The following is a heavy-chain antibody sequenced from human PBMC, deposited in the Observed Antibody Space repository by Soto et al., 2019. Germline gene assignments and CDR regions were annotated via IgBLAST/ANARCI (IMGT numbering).Heavy chain of an antibody. V-gene: IGHV1-69*13. CDR2: IIPIFGTA. CDR1: GGTFSSYA. D-gene: IGHD1-26*01. Sequence: SVKVSCKASGGTFSSYAISWVRQAPGQGLEWMGGIIPIFGTANYAQKFQGRVTITADESTSTAYMELSSLRSEDTAVYYCARDASEVGATHFDYWGQGTLVPVSS. CDR3: ARDASEVGATHFDY. J-gene: IGHJ4*02.